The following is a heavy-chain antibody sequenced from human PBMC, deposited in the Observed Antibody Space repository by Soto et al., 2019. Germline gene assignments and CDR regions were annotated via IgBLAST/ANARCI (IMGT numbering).Heavy chain of an antibody. D-gene: IGHD1-26*01. Sequence: QVQLVQSGAEVKKPGASVKVSCKASGYTFTSYGLSWVRQAPGQGLEWMGRISAYNYNTNYAQKLQGRVTMPTATSTSTAYMELRSLRSNDAAGYYCARVVGALGHWFDPWGQGTLVTVSS. CDR3: ARVVGALGHWFDP. CDR2: ISAYNYNT. V-gene: IGHV1-18*01. J-gene: IGHJ5*02. CDR1: GYTFTSYG.